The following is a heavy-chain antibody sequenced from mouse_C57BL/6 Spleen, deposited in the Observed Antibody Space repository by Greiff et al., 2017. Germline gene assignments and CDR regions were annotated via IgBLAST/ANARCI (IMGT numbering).Heavy chain of an antibody. Sequence: QVQLQQSGPELVKPGASVKISCKASGYAFSSSWMNWVKQRPGKGLEWIGRIYPGDGDTNYNGKFKGKATLTADKSSSTAYMQLSSLTSEDSAVYVCARGFITTVVAEDFDVWGTGTTVTVSS. V-gene: IGHV1-82*01. CDR3: ARGFITTVVAEDFDV. CDR1: GYAFSSSW. CDR2: IYPGDGDT. D-gene: IGHD1-1*01. J-gene: IGHJ1*03.